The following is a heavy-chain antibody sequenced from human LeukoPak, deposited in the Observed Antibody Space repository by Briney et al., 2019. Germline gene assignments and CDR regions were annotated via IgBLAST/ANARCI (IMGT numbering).Heavy chain of an antibody. D-gene: IGHD3-10*01. Sequence: SETLSLTCAVSGYSISSGYYWGWIRQPPGKGLEWIGSIYHSGSTYYNPSLKSRVTISVDTSKNQFSLKLSSVTAADTAVYYCARGEYGSGSIWFDPWGQGTLVTVSS. CDR2: IYHSGST. CDR3: ARGEYGSGSIWFDP. V-gene: IGHV4-38-2*01. J-gene: IGHJ5*02. CDR1: GYSISSGYY.